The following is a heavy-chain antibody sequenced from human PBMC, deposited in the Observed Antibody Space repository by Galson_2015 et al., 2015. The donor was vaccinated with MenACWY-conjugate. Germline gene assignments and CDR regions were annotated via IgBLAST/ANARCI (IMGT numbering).Heavy chain of an antibody. D-gene: IGHD3-22*01. J-gene: IGHJ4*02. V-gene: IGHV3-74*01. Sequence: SLRLSCAASGFTFSSYWMHWVRQAPGKGLVWVSRINNDGSSTTYADSVKGRFTISRDNAKNTLYLQMNSLRAEDTALYYCTRVYYDGSGWDYWGQGTLVTVSS. CDR2: INNDGSST. CDR3: TRVYYDGSGWDY. CDR1: GFTFSSYW.